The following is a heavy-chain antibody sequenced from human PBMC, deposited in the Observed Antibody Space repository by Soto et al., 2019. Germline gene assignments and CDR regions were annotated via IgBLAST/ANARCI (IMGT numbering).Heavy chain of an antibody. CDR1: GGSIRNGDYY. J-gene: IGHJ4*02. CDR2: IYSSGRT. CDR3: ARVRRVVLHYSFDY. Sequence: QVQLQESGPRLVKPSETLSLNCSVSGGSIRNGDYYWSWIRQAPGRVLEWIGDIYSSGRTHYNPSLQSRLAIAVDTSKNQFSLSLTSVTAADTAVYCCARVRRVVLHYSFDYWGRGALVTVSS. D-gene: IGHD2-8*02. V-gene: IGHV4-30-4*01.